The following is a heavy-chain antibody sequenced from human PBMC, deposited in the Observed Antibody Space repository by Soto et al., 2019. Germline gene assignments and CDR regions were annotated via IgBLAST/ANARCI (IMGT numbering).Heavy chain of an antibody. D-gene: IGHD6-13*01. CDR1: GFTFDDYA. CDR3: AKAKVYSSSGGAFDI. V-gene: IGHV3-9*01. CDR2: ISWNSGSI. J-gene: IGHJ3*02. Sequence: EVQLVESGGGLVQPGRSLRLSCAASGFTFDDYAMHWVRQAPGKGLEWVSGISWNSGSIGYADSVKGRFTISRDNAKNSLYLQMNSLRAEDTALYYCAKAKVYSSSGGAFDIWGQGTMVTVSS.